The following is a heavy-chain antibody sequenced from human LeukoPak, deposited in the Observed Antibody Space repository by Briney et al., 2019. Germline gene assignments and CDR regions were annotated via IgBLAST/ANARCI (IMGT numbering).Heavy chain of an antibody. V-gene: IGHV4-39*02. CDR2: IYYNGAT. Sequence: SETLSLTCTVSGGSISSSSDYWGWIRQPPGKGLEWIATIYYNGATQYNPSLKSRVTISIDTSRNQFSLKLNSVTAADTAIYYCARELRSCGGGCSGAYWGPGTLVTVSS. CDR3: ARELRSCGGGCSGAY. CDR1: GGSISSSSDY. D-gene: IGHD2-21*01. J-gene: IGHJ4*02.